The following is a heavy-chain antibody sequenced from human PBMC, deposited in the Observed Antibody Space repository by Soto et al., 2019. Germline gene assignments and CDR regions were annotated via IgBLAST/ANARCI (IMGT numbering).Heavy chain of an antibody. Sequence: QVQLVESGGGVVQPGRSLRLSCAASGFTFSSYGMHWVRQAPGKGLEWVAVISYDGSNKYYADSVKGRFTISRDNSKNTLYLQMNSMRAEDTAVYSCAKDRDRSSWDYYGKDVWGQGTTVTVSS. J-gene: IGHJ6*02. CDR2: ISYDGSNK. CDR1: GFTFSSYG. D-gene: IGHD6-13*01. V-gene: IGHV3-30*18. CDR3: AKDRDRSSWDYYGKDV.